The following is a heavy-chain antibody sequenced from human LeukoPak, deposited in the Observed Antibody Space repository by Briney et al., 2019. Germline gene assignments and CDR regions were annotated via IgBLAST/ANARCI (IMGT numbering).Heavy chain of an antibody. CDR2: LYYSGKT. Sequence: SETLSLTCIISDDSISSSTYYWGWIRQPPGKGLEWIGTLYYSGKTYYNPSLKSRVTISIDTSKNQFSLKLTSATAADTAVYHCAKSPGDYGESPPYYYYYYMDVWGKGTTVTISS. J-gene: IGHJ6*03. CDR1: DDSISSSTYY. D-gene: IGHD4-17*01. V-gene: IGHV4-39*07. CDR3: AKSPGDYGESPPYYYYYYMDV.